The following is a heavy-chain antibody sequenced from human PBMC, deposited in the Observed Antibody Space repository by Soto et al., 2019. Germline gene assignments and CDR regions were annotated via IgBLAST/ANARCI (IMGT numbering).Heavy chain of an antibody. Sequence: GGSLRLSCAASGFIFSNVWMTWVRQVPGKGLEWVGHIKTYARGGTTDYAAPLKGRVSILRDDAKDTVYLQIDSLTSADTGVYFCATYPPGISAAEQGPSWGPGTRVTVS. CDR3: ATYPPGISAAEQGPS. D-gene: IGHD6-13*01. J-gene: IGHJ1*01. CDR2: IKTYARGGTT. V-gene: IGHV3-15*07. CDR1: GFIFSNVW.